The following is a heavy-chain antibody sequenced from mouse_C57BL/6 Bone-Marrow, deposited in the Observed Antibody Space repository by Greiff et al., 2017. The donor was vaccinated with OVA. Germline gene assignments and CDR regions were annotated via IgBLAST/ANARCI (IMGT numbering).Heavy chain of an antibody. D-gene: IGHD2-4*01. V-gene: IGHV5-16*01. CDR2: INYDGSST. CDR3: ARAIDYGFDY. CDR1: GFTFSDYY. J-gene: IGHJ2*01. Sequence: EVKLVESEGGLVQPGSSMKLSCTASGFTFSDYYMAWVRQVPEKGLEWVANINYDGSSTYYLDSLKSRFIISRDNAKNILYLQMSSLKSEDTATYYCARAIDYGFDYWGKGTTLTVSS.